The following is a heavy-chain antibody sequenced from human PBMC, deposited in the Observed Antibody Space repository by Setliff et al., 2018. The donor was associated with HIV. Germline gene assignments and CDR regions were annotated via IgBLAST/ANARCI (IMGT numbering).Heavy chain of an antibody. J-gene: IGHJ5*02. V-gene: IGHV4-39*01. CDR3: ARGDRRIIAASGSGWFDP. CDR2: IYPGNT. CDR1: GGSISSGSYY. Sequence: SETLSLTCTVSGGSISSGSYYWGWIRQPPGKGLEWIGSIYPGNTYYNPSLKSRVTISLDTSNNQFFLKLTSVTAADTAVYYCARGDRRIIAASGSGWFDPWGQGTLVTVSS. D-gene: IGHD6-13*01.